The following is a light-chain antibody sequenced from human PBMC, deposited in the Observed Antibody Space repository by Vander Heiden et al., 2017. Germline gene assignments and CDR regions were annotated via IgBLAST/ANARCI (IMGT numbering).Light chain of an antibody. J-gene: IGKJ4*01. CDR1: QSVNSNF. CDR2: GAS. Sequence: EIVLTQSPGTLSLSPGERATLSSRASQSVNSNFFAWYRQKPGQAPRLLISGASNRATGIPDRFSASGSGTDFTLTISRLEPEDFAVYFCQQYGSSPLTFGGGTEVESK. CDR3: QQYGSSPLT. V-gene: IGKV3-20*01.